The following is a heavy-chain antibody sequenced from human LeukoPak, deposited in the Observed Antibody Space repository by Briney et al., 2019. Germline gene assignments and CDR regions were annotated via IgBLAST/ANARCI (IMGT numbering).Heavy chain of an antibody. J-gene: IGHJ4*02. Sequence: PGGSLRLSCAASGFTFSSCGMHWVRQSPAKGLEWVAYIRYGGSDKYYIDSVKGRFTIARDNPKETLYLQMTSLSHDATAVYFCVKDVGVGASYFDNWGQGTLVAVSS. D-gene: IGHD1-26*01. CDR1: GFTFSSCG. CDR2: IRYGGSDK. CDR3: VKDVGVGASYFDN. V-gene: IGHV3-30*02.